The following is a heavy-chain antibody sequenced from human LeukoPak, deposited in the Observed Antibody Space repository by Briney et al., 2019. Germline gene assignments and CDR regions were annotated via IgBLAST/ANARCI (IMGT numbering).Heavy chain of an antibody. V-gene: IGHV4-4*07. D-gene: IGHD3-10*01. CDR3: ARVVEHYYGSGERSDWFDH. J-gene: IGHJ5*02. Sequence: PSETLSLTCTVSGGSISSYYWSWIRQPAGKGLEWIGRIYTSGSTNYNPSLKSRVTMSVDTSKNQFSLKLSSVTAADTAVYYCARVVEHYYGSGERSDWFDHWGQGTLVTVSS. CDR1: GGSISSYY. CDR2: IYTSGST.